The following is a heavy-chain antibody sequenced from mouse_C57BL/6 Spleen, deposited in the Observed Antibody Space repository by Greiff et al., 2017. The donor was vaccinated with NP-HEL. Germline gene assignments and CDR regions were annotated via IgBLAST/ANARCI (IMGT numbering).Heavy chain of an antibody. Sequence: DVKLVESGGDLVKPGGSLKLSCAASGFTFSSYGMSWVRQTPDKRLEWVATISSGGSYTYYPDSVKGRFTISRDNAKNTLYLQMSSLKSEDTAMYYRASRYDGYYGGYFDVWGTGTTVTVSS. V-gene: IGHV5-6*02. D-gene: IGHD2-3*01. CDR1: GFTFSSYG. CDR3: ASRYDGYYGGYFDV. CDR2: ISSGGSYT. J-gene: IGHJ1*03.